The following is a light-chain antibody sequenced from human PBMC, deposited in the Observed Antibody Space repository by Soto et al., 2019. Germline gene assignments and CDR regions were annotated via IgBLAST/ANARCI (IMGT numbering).Light chain of an antibody. J-gene: IGKJ1*01. Sequence: DIQMTQSPSSLSASVGDRVTITCRASQSISTYLNWYQQKPGKAPKLLIFGASSLQYGVTSRFRGSGSGTEFTLTISSLQSEDFATYYCQQSHSSPLTFGQGTKVEI. CDR2: GAS. CDR3: QQSHSSPLT. CDR1: QSISTY. V-gene: IGKV1-39*01.